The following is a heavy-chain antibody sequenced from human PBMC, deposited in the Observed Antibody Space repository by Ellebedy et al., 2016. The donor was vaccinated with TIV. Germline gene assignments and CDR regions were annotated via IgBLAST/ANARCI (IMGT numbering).Heavy chain of an antibody. CDR2: ITSTSEVI. CDR3: ARDEYSGYDFGYYYYGMDV. Sequence: GESLKISCAASGFTFNYFDMGWVRQAPGKGLELVSHITSTSEVIYYADSVKGRFTISRDDAKNSLFLQMDSLRVEDTAVYFCARDEYSGYDFGYYYYGMDVWGQGTTVTVSS. J-gene: IGHJ6*02. V-gene: IGHV3-21*05. CDR1: GFTFNYFD. D-gene: IGHD5-12*01.